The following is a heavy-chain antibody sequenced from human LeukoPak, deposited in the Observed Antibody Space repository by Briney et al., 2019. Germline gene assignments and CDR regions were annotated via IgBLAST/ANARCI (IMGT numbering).Heavy chain of an antibody. CDR1: GGSISSDY. CDR2: IYYSGST. Sequence: SETLSLTCTVSGGSISSDYWSWIRQPPGKGLEWIGYIYYSGSTNYNPSLKSRVTISVDTSKNQSSLKLSSVTAADTAVYYCARVSMGTTWYYYYYMDVWGKGTTVTVSS. CDR3: ARVSMGTTWYYYYYMDV. D-gene: IGHD2/OR15-2a*01. V-gene: IGHV4-59*01. J-gene: IGHJ6*03.